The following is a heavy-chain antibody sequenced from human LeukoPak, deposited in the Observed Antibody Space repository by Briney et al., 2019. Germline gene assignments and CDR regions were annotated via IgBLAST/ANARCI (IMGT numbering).Heavy chain of an antibody. CDR3: ARDPRIAARGRRFDY. J-gene: IGHJ4*02. CDR2: ISAYNGKT. D-gene: IGHD6-6*01. CDR1: GYTFTSYG. V-gene: IGHV1-18*01. Sequence: GASVKVSCKASGYTFTSYGISWVRQAPGQGLEWMGWISAYNGKTNYAQKLQGRVTMTTDTSTSTAYMELRSLRSDDTAVYYCARDPRIAARGRRFDYWGQGTLVTVSS.